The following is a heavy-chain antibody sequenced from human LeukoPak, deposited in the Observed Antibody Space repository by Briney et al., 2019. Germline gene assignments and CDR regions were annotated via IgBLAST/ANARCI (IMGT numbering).Heavy chain of an antibody. J-gene: IGHJ6*03. D-gene: IGHD1-26*01. CDR2: ISAYNGNT. CDR3: ARAYSGSYPPSFYYYYYMDV. V-gene: IGHV1-18*01. CDR1: GYTFTSYG. Sequence: ASVKVSCKASGYTFTSYGISWVRQAPGQGLEWMGWISAYNGNTNYAQKLQGRVTMTTDTSTGTAYMELRSLRSDDTAVYYCARAYSGSYPPSFYYYYYMDVWGKGTTVTVSS.